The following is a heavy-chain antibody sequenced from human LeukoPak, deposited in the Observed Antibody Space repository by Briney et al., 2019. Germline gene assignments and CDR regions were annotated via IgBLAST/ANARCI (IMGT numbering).Heavy chain of an antibody. CDR1: GFTFSSYE. Sequence: GGSLRLSCAASGFTFSSYEMNWVRQAPGKGLEWVSYISSSGSTIYYADSVKGRLTISRDNAKNSLYLQMNSLRAEDTAVYYCASALPYYYYYYMDVWGKGTTVTISS. V-gene: IGHV3-48*03. J-gene: IGHJ6*03. D-gene: IGHD1-26*01. CDR2: ISSSGSTI. CDR3: ASALPYYYYYYMDV.